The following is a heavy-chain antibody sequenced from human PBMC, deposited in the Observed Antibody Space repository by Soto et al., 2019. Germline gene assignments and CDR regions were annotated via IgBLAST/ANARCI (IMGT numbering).Heavy chain of an antibody. Sequence: GPQVKVSCKASGGTFSSYAISWVRQAPGQGLEWMGGIIPIFGTANYAQKFQGRVTITADKSTSTAYMELSSLRSEDTAVYYCAREVAARTYYYYYGMDVWGQGTTVTVSS. V-gene: IGHV1-69*06. CDR1: GGTFSSYA. CDR2: IIPIFGTA. CDR3: AREVAARTYYYYYGMDV. J-gene: IGHJ6*02. D-gene: IGHD6-6*01.